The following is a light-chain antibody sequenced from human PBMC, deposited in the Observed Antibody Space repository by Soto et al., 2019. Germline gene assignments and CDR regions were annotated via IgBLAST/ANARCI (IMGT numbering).Light chain of an antibody. J-gene: IGKJ2*01. CDR1: QSVLYSSNNKNY. Sequence: DIVMTQSPDSLAVSLGERATINCKSSQSVLYSSNNKNYLAWYQQKPGQPTKLLIYWASTRESGVPDRFSGSGSGTDFTLTISRLQAEDVAVYYCQQYYSTPQTFGQGTKLEIK. V-gene: IGKV4-1*01. CDR2: WAS. CDR3: QQYYSTPQT.